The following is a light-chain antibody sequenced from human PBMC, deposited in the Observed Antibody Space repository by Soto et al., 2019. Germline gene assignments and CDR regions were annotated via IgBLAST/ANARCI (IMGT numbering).Light chain of an antibody. J-gene: IGKJ5*01. V-gene: IGKV3-11*01. CDR2: DAS. CDR3: QQRYNWPPLT. CDR1: DTVNIY. Sequence: VVLTQSPATLSLSPGERATLSCRASDTVNIYLAWYQQKPGQAPRLLIYDASNRATGIPARFSGSGSGTDFTLTISSLEPEDSAIYYSQQRYNWPPLTFGQGTRLEIK.